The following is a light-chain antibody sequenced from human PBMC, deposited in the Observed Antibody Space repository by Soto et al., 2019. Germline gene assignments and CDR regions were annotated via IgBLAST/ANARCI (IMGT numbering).Light chain of an antibody. Sequence: QSALTKPASVSGSPGQSITISCTGTSSDVGGYNYVSWYQQHPGKAPKLMIYDVSNRPSGVSNRFSGSKSGNTASLTISGLQAEDEADYSCSSYTTSGSLVFGGGTKVTVL. CDR1: SSDVGGYNY. V-gene: IGLV2-14*01. CDR3: SSYTTSGSLV. CDR2: DVS. J-gene: IGLJ2*01.